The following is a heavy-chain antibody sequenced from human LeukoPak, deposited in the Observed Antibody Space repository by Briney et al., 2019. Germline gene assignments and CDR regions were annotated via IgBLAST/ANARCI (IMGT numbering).Heavy chain of an antibody. CDR1: GGSISSYY. J-gene: IGHJ4*02. CDR3: ARVKDTAMGV. V-gene: IGHV4-59*08. D-gene: IGHD5-18*01. CDR2: IYYSGST. Sequence: PSETLSLTCTVSGGSISSYYWSWVRQPPGKGPEWIGYIYYSGSTNYNPSLKSRVTISVDTSKNQFSLKLSSVTAADTAAYYCARVKDTAMGVWGQGTLVTVSS.